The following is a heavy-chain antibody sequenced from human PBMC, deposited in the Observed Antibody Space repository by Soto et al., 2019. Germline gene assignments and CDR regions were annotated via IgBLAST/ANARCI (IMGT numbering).Heavy chain of an antibody. CDR2: IYYSGST. J-gene: IGHJ4*02. D-gene: IGHD3-16*01. Sequence: QVQLQESGPGLVKPSETLSLTCTVSGGSVSSGSYYWSWIRQPPGKGLEWIGYIYYSGSTNYNPSLKSRVTISVDTSKNQFSLKLSSVTAADTAVYYCARGGPGDYWGQGTLVTVSS. V-gene: IGHV4-61*01. CDR1: GGSVSSGSYY. CDR3: ARGGPGDY.